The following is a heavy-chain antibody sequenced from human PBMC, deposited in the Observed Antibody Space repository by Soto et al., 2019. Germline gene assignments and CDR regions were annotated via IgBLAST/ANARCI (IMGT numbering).Heavy chain of an antibody. V-gene: IGHV1-69*02. Sequence: QVQLVQSGAEVKKPGSSVKVSCKASGGTFSSYTISWVRQAPGQGLEWMGRIIPILGIANYAQKFQGRVTITADKSTSTAYMELSSLRSEDTAGYYCAVMVVTAPPGAYWGQGTLVTVSS. D-gene: IGHD2-21*02. CDR1: GGTFSSYT. CDR2: IIPILGIA. CDR3: AVMVVTAPPGAY. J-gene: IGHJ4*02.